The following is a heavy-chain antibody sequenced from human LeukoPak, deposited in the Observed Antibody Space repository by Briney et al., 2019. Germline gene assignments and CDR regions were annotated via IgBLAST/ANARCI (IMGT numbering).Heavy chain of an antibody. J-gene: IGHJ6*03. CDR2: IFTSGIA. CDR3: AREISGTYYNPLGYMDV. Sequence: SETLSLTCTVSGGSISSSSYYWNWIRQPAGKGLEWIGRIFTSGIANYNPSLKSRVTMSVDTSKNQFSLNLSSVTAADTAVYYCAREISGTYYNPLGYMDVWGKGTTVTVSS. D-gene: IGHD3-10*01. V-gene: IGHV4-61*02. CDR1: GGSISSSSYY.